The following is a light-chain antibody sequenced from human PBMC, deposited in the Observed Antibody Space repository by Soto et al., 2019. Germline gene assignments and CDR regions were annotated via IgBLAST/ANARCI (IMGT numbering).Light chain of an antibody. CDR3: AAWDDSLNVVV. CDR2: EVS. V-gene: IGLV2-14*01. Sequence: QAVVTQPASVSGSPGQSITISCTGTSSDVGTYNYVSWYQHHPGKAPKLIIYEVSNRPSGVSNRFSGSKSGSTASLAISGLQSEDEADYYCAAWDDSLNVVVFGGGTKVTVL. J-gene: IGLJ2*01. CDR1: SSDVGTYNY.